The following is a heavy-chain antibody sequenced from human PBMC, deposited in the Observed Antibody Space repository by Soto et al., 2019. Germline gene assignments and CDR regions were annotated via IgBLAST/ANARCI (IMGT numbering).Heavy chain of an antibody. V-gene: IGHV4-61*01. Sequence: SSETLSLTCTVSGGSVSSGSYYWSWIRQPPGKGLEWIGYIYYSGSTNYNPSLKSRVTISVDTSKNQFSLKLSSVTAADTAVYYCARRRDCSGGRCYSVWFDPWGQGTLVTVSS. D-gene: IGHD2-15*01. CDR3: ARRRDCSGGRCYSVWFDP. CDR2: IYYSGST. CDR1: GGSVSSGSYY. J-gene: IGHJ5*02.